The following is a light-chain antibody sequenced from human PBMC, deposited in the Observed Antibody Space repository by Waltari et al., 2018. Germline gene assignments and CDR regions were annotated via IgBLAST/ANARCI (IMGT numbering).Light chain of an antibody. V-gene: IGKV3-15*01. CDR2: GAS. CDR3: QQYNNWQIT. CDR1: QSVGDN. J-gene: IGKJ5*01. Sequence: VITPSPATLSVSPGEIVTLSCRASQSVGDNLAWFQHQPGQAPRLLLYGASTRDSDIPDRFSGSGSGTAFTLTISSLQSEDFADYYCQQYNNWQITFGQGTRLDLK.